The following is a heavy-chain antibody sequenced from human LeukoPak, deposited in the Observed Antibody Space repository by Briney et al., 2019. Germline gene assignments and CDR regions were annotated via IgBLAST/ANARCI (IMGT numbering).Heavy chain of an antibody. Sequence: SGPTLVNPTQTLTLTCTFSGFSLNTRGVGVGWIRQPPGRALEWLALIYWDDDRRYSPSLKSRLTITKDTSKNQVVLTMTNMDPVDTTTYFCAHRKNYYDSSVFDNWGQGTLVTVSS. D-gene: IGHD3-22*01. J-gene: IGHJ4*02. V-gene: IGHV2-5*02. CDR2: IYWDDDR. CDR1: GFSLNTRGVG. CDR3: AHRKNYYDSSVFDN.